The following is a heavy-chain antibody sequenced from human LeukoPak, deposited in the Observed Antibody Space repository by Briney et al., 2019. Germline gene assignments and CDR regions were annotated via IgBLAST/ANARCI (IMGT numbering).Heavy chain of an antibody. D-gene: IGHD6-25*01. CDR2: INPSGGST. CDR1: GGTFSSYA. CDR3: ARARLYYFDY. J-gene: IGHJ4*02. V-gene: IGHV1-46*01. Sequence: ASVKVSCKASGGTFSSYAISWVRQAPGQGLEWMGIINPSGGSTSYAQKFQGRVTMTRDTSTSTVYMELSSLRSEDAAVYYCARARLYYFDYWGQGTLVTVSS.